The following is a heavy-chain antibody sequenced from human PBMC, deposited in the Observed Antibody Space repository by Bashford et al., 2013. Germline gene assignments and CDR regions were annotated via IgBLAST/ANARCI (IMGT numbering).Heavy chain of an antibody. V-gene: IGHV4-59*04. J-gene: IGHJ4*02. CDR3: RGRYDVFMEWPCPYYFDS. Sequence: SETLSLTCTVSGGSISNSYWSWIRQPPGKGLEWIGYIYYSGSTYYNPSLKSRLTMSGDTSKNQFSLKLSSVTAADTAVYYCRGRYDVFMEWPCPYYFDSVGQGQWSPSPQ. CDR1: GGSISNSY. CDR2: IYYSGST. D-gene: IGHD3-3*01.